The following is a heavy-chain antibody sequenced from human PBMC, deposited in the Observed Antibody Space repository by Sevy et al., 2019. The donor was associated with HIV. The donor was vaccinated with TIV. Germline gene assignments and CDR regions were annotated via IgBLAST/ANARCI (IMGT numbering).Heavy chain of an antibody. CDR2: INHSGST. V-gene: IGHV4-34*01. Sequence: SETLSLTCAVYGGSFSGYYWSWIRQPPGKGLEWIGEINHSGSTNYNPSLKSRVTISVDTSKNQFSLKLSSVTAADTAVYYCARWLSGGKVDSGYILHTAHYYYGMDVWGQGTTVTVSS. D-gene: IGHD5-12*01. CDR1: GGSFSGYY. CDR3: ARWLSGGKVDSGYILHTAHYYYGMDV. J-gene: IGHJ6*02.